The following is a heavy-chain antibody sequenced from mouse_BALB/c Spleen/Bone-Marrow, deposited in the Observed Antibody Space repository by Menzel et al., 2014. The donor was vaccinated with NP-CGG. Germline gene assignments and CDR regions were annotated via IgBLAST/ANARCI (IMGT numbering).Heavy chain of an antibody. CDR1: GSSFTGYY. D-gene: IGHD1-1*01. J-gene: IGHJ1*01. CDR2: ISCYNGAT. Sequence: LVKTGASVKISCKASGSSFTGYYMHWVKQSHGKSLEWLGYISCYNGATSYNQKFKGKATFTVDTSSSTAYMQFNSLTSEDSAVYYCATGSSYWYFDVWGAGTTVTVSS. V-gene: IGHV1S34*01. CDR3: ATGSSYWYFDV.